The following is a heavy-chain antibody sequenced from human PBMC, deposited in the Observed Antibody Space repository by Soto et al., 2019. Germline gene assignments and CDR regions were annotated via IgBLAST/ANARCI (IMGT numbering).Heavy chain of an antibody. CDR3: ARDPHPQTRDSSGYYTL. D-gene: IGHD3-22*01. CDR2: ISSSSSYI. CDR1: GFTFSSYS. J-gene: IGHJ4*02. V-gene: IGHV3-21*01. Sequence: GGSLRLSCAASGFTFSSYSMNWVRQAPGKGLEWVSSISSSSSYIYYADSVKGRFTISRDNAKNSLYLQMNSLRAEDTAVYYCARDPHPQTRDSSGYYTLWGQGTLVTVSS.